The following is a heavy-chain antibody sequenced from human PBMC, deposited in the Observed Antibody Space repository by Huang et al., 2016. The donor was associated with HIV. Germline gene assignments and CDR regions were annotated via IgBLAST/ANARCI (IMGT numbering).Heavy chain of an antibody. CDR3: AHIGRLGNYYMDV. Sequence: QITLKESGPTVIKPTQTLTLTCSFSGFSLNHKGVGVGWIRQPPGKALERLVLIYWDDDKRFTPSLKNRITITKETSTNQVVFTMTNLDPMDTGTYYCAHIGRLGNYYMDVWGNGTTVTVSS. V-gene: IGHV2-5*02. J-gene: IGHJ6*03. CDR1: GFSLNHKGVG. CDR2: IYWDDDK. D-gene: IGHD7-27*01.